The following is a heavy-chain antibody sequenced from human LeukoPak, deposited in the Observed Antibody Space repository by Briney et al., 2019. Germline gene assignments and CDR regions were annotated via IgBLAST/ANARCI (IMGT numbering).Heavy chain of an antibody. Sequence: GASVKVSCKASGYTFTSYDINWVRQATGQGLEWMGWMNPNSGNTGYAQKFQGRVTMTRNTSISTAYVELSSLRSEDTAVYYCARGAGQLPSPYYYYYYMDVWGKGTTVTVSS. V-gene: IGHV1-8*01. CDR1: GYTFTSYD. CDR2: MNPNSGNT. J-gene: IGHJ6*03. D-gene: IGHD2-2*01. CDR3: ARGAGQLPSPYYYYYYMDV.